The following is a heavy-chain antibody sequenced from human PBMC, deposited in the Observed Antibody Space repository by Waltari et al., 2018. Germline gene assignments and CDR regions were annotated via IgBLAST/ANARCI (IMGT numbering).Heavy chain of an antibody. J-gene: IGHJ4*02. D-gene: IGHD7-27*01. CDR2: IKPDGSEK. CDR1: GFPFSTDG. V-gene: IGHV3-7*01. CDR3: ARDFNWGWFY. Sequence: EVQLVESGGVLVQPGGSLRPPGSASGFPFSTDGRRWVRQAPGKGLKWLANIKPDGSEKYYVDSVKGRFTISRDNAKNSLSLQMDSLRAEDTAVYYCARDFNWGWFYWGQGALVTVSS.